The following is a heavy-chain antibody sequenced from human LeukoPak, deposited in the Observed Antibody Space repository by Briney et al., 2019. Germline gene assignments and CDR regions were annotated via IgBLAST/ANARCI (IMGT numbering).Heavy chain of an antibody. CDR3: ARRTYCSGGNCYFFDF. CDR1: GGSISSYY. CDR2: IYYSGST. Sequence: SETLSLTCTVSGGSISSYYWSWIRQPPRKGLEWVGYIYYSGSTNYNPSLKSRVTISVDTSKNQFSLQLSSVTAADTAVYYCARRTYCSGGNCYFFDFWGQGTLVTVSS. J-gene: IGHJ4*02. D-gene: IGHD2-15*01. V-gene: IGHV4-59*08.